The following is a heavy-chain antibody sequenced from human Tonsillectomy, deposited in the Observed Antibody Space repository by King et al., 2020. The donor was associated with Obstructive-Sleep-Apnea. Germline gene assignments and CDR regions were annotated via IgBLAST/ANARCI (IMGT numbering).Heavy chain of an antibody. CDR3: ASGRGGGEDWFDP. CDR1: GGSISSYY. D-gene: IGHD1-26*01. CDR2: IYYSGST. V-gene: IGHV4-59*01. Sequence: QLQESGPGLVKPSETLSLTCTVSGGSISSYYWSWMRQPPGKGLEWIGYIYYSGSTNYNPSLKSRVTISVDTSKNQFSLRLSAVTAADTAVYYCASGRGGGEDWFDPWGQGTLVTVSS. J-gene: IGHJ5*02.